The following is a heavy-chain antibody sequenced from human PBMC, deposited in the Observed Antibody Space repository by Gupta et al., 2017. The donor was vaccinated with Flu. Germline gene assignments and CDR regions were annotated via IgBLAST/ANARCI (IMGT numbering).Heavy chain of an antibody. CDR3: TRGYCSSTSCYTFDY. Sequence: EVQLVASGGGLVQPGGSLTLSCEASGFPFSGSAMHWVRQASGKGLEWVGRIRSKANSYATAYAASVKGRFTISRDDSKNTAYLQMNSLKTEDTAVYYCTRGYCSSTSCYTFDYWGQGTLVTVSS. D-gene: IGHD2-2*02. CDR1: GFPFSGSA. V-gene: IGHV3-73*02. CDR2: IRSKANSYAT. J-gene: IGHJ4*02.